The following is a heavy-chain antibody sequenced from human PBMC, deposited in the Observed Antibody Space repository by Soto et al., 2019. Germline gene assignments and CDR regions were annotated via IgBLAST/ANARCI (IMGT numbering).Heavy chain of an antibody. D-gene: IGHD2-15*01. CDR3: AREYGGSSGWFDP. Sequence: QVQLVQSGAEVKKPGASVKVSCKASGYTFTSYSINWVRQATGQGLEWVGWMNTNSGNTGYAQKFQGRVTMTRDTSISTAYMELSSLTFEDTAVYYVAREYGGSSGWFDPWGQGTLVTVSS. CDR1: GYTFTSYS. V-gene: IGHV1-8*01. J-gene: IGHJ5*02. CDR2: MNTNSGNT.